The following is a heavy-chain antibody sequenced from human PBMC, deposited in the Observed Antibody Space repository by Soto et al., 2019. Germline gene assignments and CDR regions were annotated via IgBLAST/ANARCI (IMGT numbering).Heavy chain of an antibody. Sequence: SETLSLTCTVSSGSITSSTYYWGWIRQPPGEGLEWIGNIHYSGTSYSIPSLKSRVTMSVDTSKNQFSLKLSSVTATDTAVYYSTDMRGQCLTQNWGQGILVTVSS. CDR2: IHYSGTS. V-gene: IGHV4-39*03. CDR3: TDMRGQCLTQN. J-gene: IGHJ4*02. D-gene: IGHD6-19*01. CDR1: SGSITSSTYY.